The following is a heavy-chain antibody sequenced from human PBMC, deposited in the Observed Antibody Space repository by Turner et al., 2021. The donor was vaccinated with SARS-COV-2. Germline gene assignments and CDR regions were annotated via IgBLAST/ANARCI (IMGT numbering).Heavy chain of an antibody. V-gene: IGHV3-30*18. CDR3: ANSLQQLVSRGYYYYYGMDV. J-gene: IGHJ6*02. Sequence: QVQLVESGGGVVPPGRSLRLSCAASGFTFSSYGRHWVRQAPGKGLEWVAVISYDGSNKYYADSVKGRFTISRDNSKNTLYLQMNSLRAEDTAVYYCANSLQQLVSRGYYYYYGMDVWGQGTTVTVSS. D-gene: IGHD6-6*01. CDR1: GFTFSSYG. CDR2: ISYDGSNK.